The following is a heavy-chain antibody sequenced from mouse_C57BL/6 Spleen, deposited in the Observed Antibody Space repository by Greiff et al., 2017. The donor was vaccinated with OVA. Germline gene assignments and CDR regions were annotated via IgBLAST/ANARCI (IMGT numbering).Heavy chain of an antibody. Sequence: EVKLMESGPGLVKPSQSLSLTCSVTGYSITSGYYWNWIRQFPGNKLEWMGYISYDGSNNYNPSLKNRISITRDTSTNQFFLKLNSVTTEDTATYYCARGNIYYDYDDAMDDWGQGTSVTVSS. CDR1: GYSITSGYY. D-gene: IGHD2-4*01. CDR2: ISYDGSN. V-gene: IGHV3-6*01. J-gene: IGHJ4*01. CDR3: ARGNIYYDYDDAMDD.